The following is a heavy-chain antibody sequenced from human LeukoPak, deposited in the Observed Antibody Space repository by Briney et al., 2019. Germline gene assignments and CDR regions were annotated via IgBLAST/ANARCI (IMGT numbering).Heavy chain of an antibody. D-gene: IGHD2-2*02. CDR2: IYYSGST. V-gene: IGHV4-59*11. CDR1: GGSISSHY. J-gene: IGHJ5*02. Sequence: SETLFLTCTVSGGSISSHYWSWIRQPPGKGLEWIGYIYYSGSTNYNPSLKSRVTISVDTSKNQFSLKLSSVTAADTAVYYCARGVVPAAIYSDWFDPWGQGTLVTVSS. CDR3: ARGVVPAAIYSDWFDP.